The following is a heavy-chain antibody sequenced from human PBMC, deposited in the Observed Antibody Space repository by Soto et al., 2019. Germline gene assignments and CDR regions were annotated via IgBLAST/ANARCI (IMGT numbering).Heavy chain of an antibody. J-gene: IGHJ4*02. V-gene: IGHV4-34*10. CDR2: INHSGST. Sequence: ISCAYYGGFYRGYHRSWIRQPPGKGLEWIGEINHSGSTNYNPSLKSRVTMTTDTSTSTAYMELRSLRSDDPAVYYCARDAPPADYWGQGTLVTVSS. CDR1: GGFYRGYH. CDR3: ARDAPPADY.